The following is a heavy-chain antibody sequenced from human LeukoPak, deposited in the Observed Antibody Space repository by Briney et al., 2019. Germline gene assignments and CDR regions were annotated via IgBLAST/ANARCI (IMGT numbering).Heavy chain of an antibody. CDR3: ATQRRYCSGGSCYS. D-gene: IGHD2-15*01. CDR2: IYYSGST. Sequence: YPSETLSLTCTVSGGSISGYYWSWIRQHPGKGLEWIGYIYYSGSTYYNPSLKSRVTISVDTSKNQFSLKLSSVTAADTAVYYCATQRRYCSGGSCYSWGQGTLVTVSS. CDR1: GGSISGYY. V-gene: IGHV4-59*06. J-gene: IGHJ4*02.